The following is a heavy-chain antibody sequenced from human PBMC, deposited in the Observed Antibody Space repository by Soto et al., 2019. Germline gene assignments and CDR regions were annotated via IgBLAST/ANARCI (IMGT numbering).Heavy chain of an antibody. V-gene: IGHV1-69*01. D-gene: IGHD3-22*01. CDR3: ARVRIVVTADINWFDP. J-gene: IGHJ5*02. Sequence: QVQLVQSGAEVKKPGSSVKVSCKASGGTFSSYAISWVRQAPGQGLEWMGGIIPIFGTANYAQKFQGRVTITADESTSTADMELISLRSEETAVYYCARVRIVVTADINWFDPWGQGTLVTVSS. CDR1: GGTFSSYA. CDR2: IIPIFGTA.